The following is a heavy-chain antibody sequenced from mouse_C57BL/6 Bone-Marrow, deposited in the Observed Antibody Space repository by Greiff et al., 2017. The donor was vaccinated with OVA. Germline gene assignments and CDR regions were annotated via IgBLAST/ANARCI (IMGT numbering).Heavy chain of an antibody. D-gene: IGHD1-1*01. CDR3: ERLGARTTVEY. Sequence: EVLLVESGGDLVKPGGSLKLPCAASGFTFSSYGMSWVRQTPDKRLEWVATISSGGSYTFYPDSVKGRFTISRDNAKNTLYLQMRSLKSEDTAMYDCERLGARTTVEYWGQGNTLTVSA. V-gene: IGHV5-6*01. CDR2: ISSGGSYT. J-gene: IGHJ2*01. CDR1: GFTFSSYG.